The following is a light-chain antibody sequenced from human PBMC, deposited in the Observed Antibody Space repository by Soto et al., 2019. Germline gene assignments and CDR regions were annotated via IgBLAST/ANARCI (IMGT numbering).Light chain of an antibody. CDR3: AAWDDSLNGL. Sequence: QSVLTQPPSASGTPGQRVTISCSGSSSNIGSYTVNWYQQLPGTAPKLLIYSDNQRPSGVPDRFSGSKSGTSDSLAISGLQYEDEADYYCAAWDDSLNGLFGGGTKVTVL. CDR1: SSNIGSYT. CDR2: SDN. V-gene: IGLV1-44*01. J-gene: IGLJ2*01.